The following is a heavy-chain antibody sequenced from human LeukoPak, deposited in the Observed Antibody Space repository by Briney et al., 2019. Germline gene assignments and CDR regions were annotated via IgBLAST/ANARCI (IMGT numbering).Heavy chain of an antibody. CDR1: GGSISSSNW. CDR3: ARELAAAGLYYYYYYMDV. CDR2: IYHSGST. J-gene: IGHJ6*03. D-gene: IGHD6-13*01. Sequence: QPSGTLSLTCAVSGGSISSSNWWSWVRQPPGKGLEWIGEIYHSGSTNYNPSLKSRVTISVDKSRNQFSLKLSSVTAADTAVYYCARELAAAGLYYYYYYMDVWGKGTTVTVSS. V-gene: IGHV4-4*02.